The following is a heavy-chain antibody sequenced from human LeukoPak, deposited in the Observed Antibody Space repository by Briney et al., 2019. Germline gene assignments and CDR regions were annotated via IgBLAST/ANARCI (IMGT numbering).Heavy chain of an antibody. D-gene: IGHD6-13*01. CDR2: IIPIFGTP. J-gene: IGHJ4*02. Sequence: GASVKVSCKTSGGTFSSYTISWVRQAPGQGLEWMGGIIPIFGTPHYAQKFQGRVTITADASTSTAYMELSSLRSEDTAVYYCARESRDSSSWDYWGQGTLVTVSS. V-gene: IGHV1-69*13. CDR3: ARESRDSSSWDY. CDR1: GGTFSSYT.